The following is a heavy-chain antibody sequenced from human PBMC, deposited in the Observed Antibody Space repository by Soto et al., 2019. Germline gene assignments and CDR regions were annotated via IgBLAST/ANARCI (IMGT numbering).Heavy chain of an antibody. CDR2: LYWDDDK. Sequence: QITLKESGPTLLKPTQTLTLTCTFSGFSLSTSGVVVGWIRQPPGKALEWLALLYWDDDKRYSPSLKTRLTTTKDTSTNQVVLTMTNMDPVDTATYFRAHRGPLTGAFDVWGQGTLVTVSS. J-gene: IGHJ3*01. CDR1: GFSLSTSGVV. D-gene: IGHD2-8*02. CDR3: AHRGPLTGAFDV. V-gene: IGHV2-5*02.